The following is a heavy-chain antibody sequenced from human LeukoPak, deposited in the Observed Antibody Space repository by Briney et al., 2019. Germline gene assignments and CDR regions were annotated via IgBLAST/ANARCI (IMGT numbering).Heavy chain of an antibody. CDR3: ARDPYNGAYSEGYYYYYMDV. Sequence: GGSLRLSCAASGFTFSSYSMNWVRQAPGKGLEWISSITSSSSYTFYADSVKGRFTISRDNAKNSLHLQMNSLRVEDTAIYYCARDPYNGAYSEGYYYYYMDVWGKGTTVTVSS. J-gene: IGHJ6*03. CDR1: GFTFSSYS. CDR2: ITSSSSYT. V-gene: IGHV3-21*01. D-gene: IGHD1-1*01.